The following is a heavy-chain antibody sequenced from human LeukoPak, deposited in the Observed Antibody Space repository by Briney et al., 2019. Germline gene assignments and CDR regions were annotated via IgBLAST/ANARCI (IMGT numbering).Heavy chain of an antibody. Sequence: GGSLRLSCAASGFTFSSYGMHWVRQAPGKGLEWVAVIWYDGSNKYYADSVKGRFTISRDNSKNTLYPQMNSLRAEDTAVYYCARDQGIAAAHFDYWGQGTLVTVSS. J-gene: IGHJ4*02. V-gene: IGHV3-33*01. CDR1: GFTFSSYG. CDR2: IWYDGSNK. CDR3: ARDQGIAAAHFDY. D-gene: IGHD6-13*01.